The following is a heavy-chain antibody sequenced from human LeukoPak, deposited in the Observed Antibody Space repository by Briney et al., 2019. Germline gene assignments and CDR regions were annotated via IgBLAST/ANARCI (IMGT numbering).Heavy chain of an antibody. Sequence: GGSLRLSCAASGVTFSSYSMNWVRQAPGKGLEWVSSISSSSSYIYYADSVRGRFTISRDNAKNSLYLQMNSLRAEDTAVYYCARDGEMATINYVDYWGQGTLVTVSS. CDR2: ISSSSSYI. J-gene: IGHJ4*02. CDR3: ARDGEMATINYVDY. CDR1: GVTFSSYS. V-gene: IGHV3-21*01. D-gene: IGHD5-24*01.